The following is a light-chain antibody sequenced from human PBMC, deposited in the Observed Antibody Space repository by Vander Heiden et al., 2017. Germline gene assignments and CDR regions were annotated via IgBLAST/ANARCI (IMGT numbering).Light chain of an antibody. CDR2: AAD. CDR3: LQTFTVWT. V-gene: IGKV1-39*01. CDR1: QSISTY. J-gene: IGKJ1*01. Sequence: DIQLTQSTSSLSASVGDRVTITCRPSQSISTYLSWYQQKPGKAPKLLIYAADNLESGVPSRFSGSYSETDFTLTISDLQPEDFATYSCLQTFTVWTFGPGTRVEVK.